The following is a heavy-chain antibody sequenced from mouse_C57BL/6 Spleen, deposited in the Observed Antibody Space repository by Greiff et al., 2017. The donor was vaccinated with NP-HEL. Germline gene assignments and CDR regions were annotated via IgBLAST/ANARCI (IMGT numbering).Heavy chain of an antibody. CDR1: GFTFTDYY. V-gene: IGHV7-3*01. CDR3: ARFPYSKNYWYFDV. D-gene: IGHD2-5*01. J-gene: IGHJ1*03. CDR2: IRNKANGYTT. Sequence: VQLKESGGGLVQPGGSLSLSCAASGFTFTDYYMSWVRQPPGKALEWLGFIRNKANGYTTEYSASVKGRFTISRDNSQSILYLQMNALRAEDSATYYCARFPYSKNYWYFDVWGTGTTVTVSS.